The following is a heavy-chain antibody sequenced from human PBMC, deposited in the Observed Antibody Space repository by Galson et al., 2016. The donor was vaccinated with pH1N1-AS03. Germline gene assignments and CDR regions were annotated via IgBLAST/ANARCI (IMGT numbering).Heavy chain of an antibody. Sequence: SVKVSCKASRYTFTNHAIHWVRRAPGQSLEWMGWISAGSGDTRYSQKLQGRVTITRETYASTAYMELSSLTSEDTAVYYCVREDRYGDFFYFDYWGQGSLVTVSS. J-gene: IGHJ4*02. V-gene: IGHV1-3*01. D-gene: IGHD4-17*01. CDR3: VREDRYGDFFYFDY. CDR1: RYTFTNHA. CDR2: ISAGSGDT.